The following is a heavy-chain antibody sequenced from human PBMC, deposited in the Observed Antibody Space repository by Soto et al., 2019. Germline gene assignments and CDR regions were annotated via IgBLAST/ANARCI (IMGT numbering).Heavy chain of an antibody. CDR1: GFTFSSYS. CDR2: ISSSSSYI. V-gene: IGHV3-21*01. D-gene: IGHD3-9*01. J-gene: IGHJ5*02. Sequence: PGGSLRLSCAASGFTFSSYSMNWVRQAPGKGLEWVSSISSSSSYIYYADSVKGRFTISRDNAKNSLYLQMNSLRAEDTAVYYCARDLISVLRYFDWTKYNWFDPWGQGTLVTVSS. CDR3: ARDLISVLRYFDWTKYNWFDP.